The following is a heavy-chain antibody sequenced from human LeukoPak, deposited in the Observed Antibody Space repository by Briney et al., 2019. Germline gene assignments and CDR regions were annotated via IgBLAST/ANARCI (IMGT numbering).Heavy chain of an antibody. CDR2: IYHSGST. CDR3: ARGMVRGVTRRKIFDY. Sequence: SETLSLTCPVSGYSISSGYYWGWIRQPPGKGLEWIGSIYHSGSTNYNPSPKSRVTISVDTSKNQFSLKLSSVTAADTAVYYCARGMVRGVTRRKIFDYWGQGTLVTVPS. D-gene: IGHD3-10*01. CDR1: GYSISSGYY. J-gene: IGHJ4*02. V-gene: IGHV4-38-2*02.